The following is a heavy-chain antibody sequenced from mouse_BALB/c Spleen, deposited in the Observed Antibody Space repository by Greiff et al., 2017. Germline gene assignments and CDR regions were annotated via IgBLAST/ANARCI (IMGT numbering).Heavy chain of an antibody. Sequence: VQLQQPGAELVRPGASVKLSCKASGYTFTSYWINWVKQRPGQGLEWIGNIYPSDSYTNYNQKFKDKATLTVDISSSTAYMQLSSPTSEDSAVYYCTRGRYGNYGWFAYWGQGTLVTVSA. CDR3: TRGRYGNYGWFAY. CDR2: IYPSDSYT. J-gene: IGHJ3*01. CDR1: GYTFTSYW. D-gene: IGHD2-10*02. V-gene: IGHV1-69*02.